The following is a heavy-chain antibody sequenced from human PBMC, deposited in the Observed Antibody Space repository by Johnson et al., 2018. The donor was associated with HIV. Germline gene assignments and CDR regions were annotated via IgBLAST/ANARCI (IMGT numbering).Heavy chain of an antibody. CDR1: GFTFSSYA. J-gene: IGHJ3*01. Sequence: VQLVESGGGLVQPGGSLRLSCAASGFTFSSYAMSWVRQALGKGLEWVSVIYSGGSTNYADSVKGRFTISRDNSKNTLHLQMNSLKPEDTAVYYCARGIRFVAAGRENDGFDVWGQGTVVTVSS. CDR2: IYSGGST. V-gene: IGHV3-66*02. D-gene: IGHD4-17*01. CDR3: ARGIRFVAAGRENDGFDV.